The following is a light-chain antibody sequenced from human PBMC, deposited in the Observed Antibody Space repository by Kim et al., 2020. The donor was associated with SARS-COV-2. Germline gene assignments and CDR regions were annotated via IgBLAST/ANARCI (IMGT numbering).Light chain of an antibody. CDR3: QTWGTGVV. V-gene: IGLV4-69*01. J-gene: IGLJ2*01. CDR2: LNSDGSH. Sequence: GASGKLTCTRSSGHSSYAIEWQQQQPEKGPRYLMKLNSDGSHSKGDGIPDRFSGSSSGAERYLTISSLQSEDEADYYCQTWGTGVVFGGGTQLTVL. CDR1: SGHSSYA.